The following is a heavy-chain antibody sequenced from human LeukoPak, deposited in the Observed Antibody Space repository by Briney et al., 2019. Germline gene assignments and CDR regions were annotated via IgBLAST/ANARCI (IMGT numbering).Heavy chain of an antibody. CDR3: PTVQLERSRSFYCYLDV. D-gene: IGHD1-1*01. Sequence: NPGGSLRLSCTTSGFTFDDFAMSWFRQAPGKGLEWITSIRSRCYGGTTDSAASVRGRFSISRGASKRIPYLQLNSLKPEDTPVYFCPTVQLERSRSFYCYLDVWGKGTTVTVSS. CDR2: IRSRCYGGTT. CDR1: GFTFDDFA. J-gene: IGHJ6*03. V-gene: IGHV3-49*05.